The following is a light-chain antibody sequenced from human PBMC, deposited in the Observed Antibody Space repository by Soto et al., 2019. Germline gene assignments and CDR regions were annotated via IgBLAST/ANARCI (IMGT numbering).Light chain of an antibody. CDR2: GTS. V-gene: IGKV3-20*01. CDR3: QHFGTSPPWT. J-gene: IGKJ1*01. CDR1: QSISSNN. Sequence: EIVLTQSPGTLSLSPGERATLSCRASQSISSNNLAWYQQIPGQAPRVLIYGTSSRATGIPDRFSGSGSGTDFTLTISRLEPEDFAVYYCQHFGTSPPWTFGQGTKVDIK.